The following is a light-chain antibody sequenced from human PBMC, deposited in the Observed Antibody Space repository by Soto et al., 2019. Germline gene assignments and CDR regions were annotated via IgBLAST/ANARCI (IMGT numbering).Light chain of an antibody. J-gene: IGKJ1*01. V-gene: IGKV1-12*01. Sequence: DIQMTQSPSSVSASVGDRVTITCRASQGISSWLVWYSASSLQGGVPSRFSGSGSGTDFTLTISSLQPEDFATYYCQQTNIFPWTFGQGTKVEIK. CDR3: QQTNIFPWT. CDR1: QGISSW. CDR2: AS.